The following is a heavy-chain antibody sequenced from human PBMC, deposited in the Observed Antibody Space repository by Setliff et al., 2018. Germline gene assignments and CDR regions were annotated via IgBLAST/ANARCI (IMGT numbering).Heavy chain of an antibody. V-gene: IGHV3-21*01. CDR3: ARDAIVVVTMHNWFDP. Sequence: GGSLRLSCAASGFTFSSYAMHWVRQAPGKGLEYVSSISSSSSYIYYADSVKGRSTISRDNAKNSLYLQMYSLRAEDTAVYYCARDAIVVVTMHNWFDPWGQGTLVTVSS. D-gene: IGHD3-22*01. J-gene: IGHJ5*02. CDR2: ISSSSSYI. CDR1: GFTFSSYA.